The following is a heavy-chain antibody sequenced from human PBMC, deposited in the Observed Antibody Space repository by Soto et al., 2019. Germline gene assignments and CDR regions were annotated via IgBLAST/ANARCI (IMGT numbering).Heavy chain of an antibody. D-gene: IGHD3-22*01. V-gene: IGHV4-59*01. CDR2: IYYSGST. CDR3: ARDSSGYHNWFDP. J-gene: IGHJ5*02. Sequence: SETLSLTCTVSGGSISSYYWSWIRQPPGKGLEWIGYIYYSGSTNYNPTLKSRVTISVDTSKNQFSLKLSSVTAADTAVYYCARDSSGYHNWFDPWGQGTLVTVSS. CDR1: GGSISSYY.